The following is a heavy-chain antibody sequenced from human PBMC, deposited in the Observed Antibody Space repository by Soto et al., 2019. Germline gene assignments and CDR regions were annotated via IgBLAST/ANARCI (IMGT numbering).Heavy chain of an antibody. Sequence: QVQLQESGPGLVKPSETLSLTCTVSGGSVSSGSYYWSWIRQPPGKGLEWIGYIYYSGSTNYNPSLASRVTISVDTSKNQCALKLSSVTAADTAVYYCARVVPARYYCGMDVWGQGATVTVSS. CDR1: GGSVSSGSYY. CDR2: IYYSGST. D-gene: IGHD6-6*01. V-gene: IGHV4-61*01. J-gene: IGHJ6*02. CDR3: ARVVPARYYCGMDV.